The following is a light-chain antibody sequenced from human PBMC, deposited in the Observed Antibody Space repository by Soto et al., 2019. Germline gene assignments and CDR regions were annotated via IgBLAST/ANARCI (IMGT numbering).Light chain of an antibody. CDR1: QSVSSN. V-gene: IGKV3-15*01. J-gene: IGKJ5*01. Sequence: EILMTQSPATLSVSPGERATLSRRASQSVSSNLAWYQQKPGQAPRLLIYGASTRATGIPARFSGSGSGTEFTLTISSLQSEDFAVYYCQQYKNWPPITFGQGTRLEIK. CDR3: QQYKNWPPIT. CDR2: GAS.